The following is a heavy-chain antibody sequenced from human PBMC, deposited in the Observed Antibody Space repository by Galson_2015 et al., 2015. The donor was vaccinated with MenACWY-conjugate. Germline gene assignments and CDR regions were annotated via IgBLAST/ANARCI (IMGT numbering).Heavy chain of an antibody. J-gene: IGHJ4*02. V-gene: IGHV3-7*03. CDR2: IKQDVSDK. CDR1: VFTFSSHW. D-gene: IGHD2-15*01. CDR3: ARWAYCSGGSCHRYDH. Sequence: SLRLSCAASVFTFSSHWMSWVRQAPGKGLEWVANIKQDVSDKYYVDSVKGRFTISRDNAKNSLYLQMNSLRAEDTAIHYCARWAYCSGGSCHRYDHWGQGTLVTVSS.